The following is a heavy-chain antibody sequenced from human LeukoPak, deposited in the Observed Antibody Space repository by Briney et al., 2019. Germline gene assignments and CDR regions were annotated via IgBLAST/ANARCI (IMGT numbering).Heavy chain of an antibody. V-gene: IGHV4-59*01. J-gene: IGHJ2*01. CDR3: ARTYGSSGLGYFDL. CDR2: IYYSGTT. Sequence: SETLSLTCTVSGGSISSYYWSWIRQPPGKGLDWIGYIYYSGTTNYNPSLKSRVTISVDTSKNQFSLKLSSVTAADTAVYYCARTYGSSGLGYFDLWGRGTLVTVSS. D-gene: IGHD6-13*01. CDR1: GGSISSYY.